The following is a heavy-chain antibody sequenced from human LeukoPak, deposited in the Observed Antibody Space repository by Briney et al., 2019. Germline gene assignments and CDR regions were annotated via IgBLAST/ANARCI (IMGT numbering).Heavy chain of an antibody. J-gene: IGHJ6*04. CDR3: ARGGAGCGYYYGRDV. V-gene: IGHV1-8*01. Sequence: GASVKVSCKASGYTFISYDINWVRQATGQGLEWMGWMNPNSGNTDYAEKFQGRVTMTSNTSISTAYMELSSLRSDDTAVYYCARGGAGCGYYYGRDVGAKGPRVPVPS. D-gene: IGHD2-21*01. CDR2: MNPNSGNT. CDR1: GYTFISYD.